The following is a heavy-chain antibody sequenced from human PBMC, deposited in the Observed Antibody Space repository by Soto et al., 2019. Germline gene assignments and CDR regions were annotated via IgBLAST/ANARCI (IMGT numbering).Heavy chain of an antibody. V-gene: IGHV4-34*01. CDR2: INHSGST. CDR3: ARDAPLYGGNSDFDY. Sequence: PSETLSLTCAVYGGSFSGYYWSWIRQPPGKGLEWIGEINHSGSTNYNPSLKSRVTISVDTSKNQFSLKLSSVTAADTAVYYCARDAPLYGGNSDFDYWGQGTLVTVSS. J-gene: IGHJ4*02. CDR1: GGSFSGYY. D-gene: IGHD2-21*02.